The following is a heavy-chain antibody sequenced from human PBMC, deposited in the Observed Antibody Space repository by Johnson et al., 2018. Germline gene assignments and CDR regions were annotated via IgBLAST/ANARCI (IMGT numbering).Heavy chain of an antibody. J-gene: IGHJ3*02. Sequence: QVQLQESGPGLVKPSETLSLTCTVSGGSISSYYWSWIRQPPGKGLEWIGHIYYSGSTNNNRSLKSRVTISLDTSKNQFSLKMSSVTAADTAVYYWARWSTHGYSGYTWGDAFYIWGQGTMVTVSS. CDR3: ARWSTHGYSGYTWGDAFYI. CDR1: GGSISSYY. V-gene: IGHV4-59*01. CDR2: IYYSGST. D-gene: IGHD5-12*01.